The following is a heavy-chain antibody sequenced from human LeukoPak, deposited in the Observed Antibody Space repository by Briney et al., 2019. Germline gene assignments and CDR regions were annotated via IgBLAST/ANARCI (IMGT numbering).Heavy chain of an antibody. CDR1: GFTFSSYG. D-gene: IGHD3-22*01. Sequence: PGGSQRVSCAASGFTFSSYGMCWVRQAPGKGLEWVSSISGTGGSTYYADSVKGRFTISRDNSKNTLYLQMNSLRAEDTAVYYCAKNSMIVVVSESLDYWGQGTLVSVSS. CDR2: ISGTGGST. V-gene: IGHV3-23*01. CDR3: AKNSMIVVVSESLDY. J-gene: IGHJ4*02.